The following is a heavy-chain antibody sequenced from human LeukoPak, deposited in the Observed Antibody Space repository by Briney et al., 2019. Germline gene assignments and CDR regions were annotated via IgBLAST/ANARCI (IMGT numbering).Heavy chain of an antibody. CDR3: ASEGYDFWSGNYNWFDP. CDR2: ISYDGSNK. CDR1: GFTFSSYA. J-gene: IGHJ5*02. V-gene: IGHV3-30-3*01. D-gene: IGHD3-3*01. Sequence: PGGSLRLSCAASGFTFSSYAMHWVRQAPGKGLEWVAVISYDGSNKYYADSVKGRFTISRDNAKNSLYLQMNSLRAEDTAVYYCASEGYDFWSGNYNWFDPWGQGTLVTVSS.